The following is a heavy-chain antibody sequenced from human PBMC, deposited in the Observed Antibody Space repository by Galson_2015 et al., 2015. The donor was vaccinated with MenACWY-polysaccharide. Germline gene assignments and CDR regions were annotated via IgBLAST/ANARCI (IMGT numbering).Heavy chain of an antibody. D-gene: IGHD2-8*01. J-gene: IGHJ3*02. Sequence: SPRLSCAASAFTFINAWMNLVRQAPGNGLEWVDRIRSIIYDGTTDYAAPVKGRFTISRDDSKNTLYLHMNSMNTEDTAMYYCSSGGGGCTLWTGGAFDIWGQGTMVTVSS. CDR2: IRSIIYDGTT. CDR1: AFTFINAW. V-gene: IGHV3-15*07. CDR3: SSGGGGCTLWTGGAFDI.